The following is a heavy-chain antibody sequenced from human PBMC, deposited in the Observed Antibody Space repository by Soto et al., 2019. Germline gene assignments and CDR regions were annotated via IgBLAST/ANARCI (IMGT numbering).Heavy chain of an antibody. J-gene: IGHJ3*02. Sequence: EVQLVESGGGLVQPGGSLRLSCAASGFTFTTPGMNWVRQAPGKGLEWVSSISSSSSAIYYADSVRGRFTISTDNAKNSLYLQMNSLRVEDTALYYCARGGSGDAFDIWGQGTMVTVSS. CDR2: ISSSSSAI. D-gene: IGHD6-19*01. CDR3: ARGGSGDAFDI. CDR1: GFTFTTPG. V-gene: IGHV3-48*01.